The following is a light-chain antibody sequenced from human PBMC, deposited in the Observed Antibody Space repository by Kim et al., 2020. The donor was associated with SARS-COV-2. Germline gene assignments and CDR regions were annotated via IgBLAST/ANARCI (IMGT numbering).Light chain of an antibody. CDR3: QQYSNWPPYT. Sequence: SPGERATLSCRASQSVDSNLAWYQQKPGQAPRLLIYGASTRATDIPARFSGSGSGTEFTLIISSLQSEDFAVYYCQQYSNWPPYTFGHGTKVDIK. V-gene: IGKV3D-15*01. J-gene: IGKJ2*01. CDR1: QSVDSN. CDR2: GAS.